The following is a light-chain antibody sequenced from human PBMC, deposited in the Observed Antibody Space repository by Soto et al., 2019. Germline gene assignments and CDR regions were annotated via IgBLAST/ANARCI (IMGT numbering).Light chain of an antibody. CDR3: TSYTGRSTYV. CDR2: EVS. J-gene: IGLJ1*01. CDR1: SSDVGGHNS. Sequence: QSALTQPASVSGSPGQSITISCTGTSSDVGGHNSVSWFQQHPDKAPKLMIFEVSNRPSGVSNRFSGSRSDNTASLTISGLQAEDEADYYCTSYTGRSTYVFGTGTKVTVL. V-gene: IGLV2-14*01.